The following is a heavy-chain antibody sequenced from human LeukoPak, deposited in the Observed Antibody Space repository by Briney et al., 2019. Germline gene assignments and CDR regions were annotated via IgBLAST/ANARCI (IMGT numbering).Heavy chain of an antibody. CDR1: GGSFSGYY. J-gene: IGHJ4*02. Sequence: SETLSLTCAVYGGSFSGYYWSWIRQPPGKGLEWIGEINHCGSTNYNPSLKSRVTISVDTSKNQFSLKLSSVTAADTTVYYCARGQQLVRRFDHWGQGTLVTVSS. CDR2: INHCGST. D-gene: IGHD6-13*01. CDR3: ARGQQLVRRFDH. V-gene: IGHV4-34*01.